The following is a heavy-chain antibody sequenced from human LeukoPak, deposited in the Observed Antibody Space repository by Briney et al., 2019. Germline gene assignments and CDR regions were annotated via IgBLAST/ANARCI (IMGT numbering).Heavy chain of an antibody. V-gene: IGHV1-69*04. CDR3: ARVGYCSSTSCYSYYYYYGMDV. Sequence: SVKVSCKASGGTFSSYAISWVRQAPGQGLEWMGRIIPIFGIANYAQKFQGRVTITADKSTGTAYMELSSLRSEDTAVYYCARVGYCSSTSCYSYYYYYGMDVWGQGTTVTVSS. CDR1: GGTFSSYA. CDR2: IIPIFGIA. J-gene: IGHJ6*02. D-gene: IGHD2-2*01.